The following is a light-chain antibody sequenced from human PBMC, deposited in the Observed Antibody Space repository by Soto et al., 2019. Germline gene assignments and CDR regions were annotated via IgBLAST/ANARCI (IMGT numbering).Light chain of an antibody. CDR3: QQSYINPLT. CDR2: AAS. CDR1: ETITRY. J-gene: IGKJ4*01. Sequence: DIQMTQSPSSLSASVGERVIITCRASETITRYLNWYQSKPGKAPRLLISAASSLQTGVPSRFSGNYSGTDFTLTISSLQPEDFATYYCQQSYINPLTLGGGIKVDIK. V-gene: IGKV1-39*01.